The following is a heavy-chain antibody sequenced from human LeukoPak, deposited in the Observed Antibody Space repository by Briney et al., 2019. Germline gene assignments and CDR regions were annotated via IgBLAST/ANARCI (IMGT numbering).Heavy chain of an antibody. V-gene: IGHV1-24*01. Sequence: ASVKVSCKVSGYTLTELSMHWVRQAPGKGLEWMGGFDPEDGETIYAQKFQGRVTMTEDTSTDTAYMELSSLRSEDTAVYYCATDVHLHDYYDSSGVMNRFDYWGQGTLVTVSS. CDR3: ATDVHLHDYYDSSGVMNRFDY. CDR1: GYTLTELS. J-gene: IGHJ4*02. D-gene: IGHD3-22*01. CDR2: FDPEDGET.